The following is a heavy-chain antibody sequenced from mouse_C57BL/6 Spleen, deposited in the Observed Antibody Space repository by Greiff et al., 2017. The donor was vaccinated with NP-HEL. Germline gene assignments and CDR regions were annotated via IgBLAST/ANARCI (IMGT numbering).Heavy chain of an antibody. CDR2: INPDYGTT. D-gene: IGHD1-1*02. CDR1: GYSFNDSN. CDR3: AREAYGHWYFDV. V-gene: IGHV1-39*01. J-gene: IGHJ1*03. Sequence: VQLQQSGPELVKPGASVKISCKASGYSFNDSNMNWVKQSNGKSLEWIGVINPDYGTTSCNQKLKGQATLTVDQSSSTAYMQRNSLTSEDSAVYYCAREAYGHWYFDVWGTGTTVTVSS.